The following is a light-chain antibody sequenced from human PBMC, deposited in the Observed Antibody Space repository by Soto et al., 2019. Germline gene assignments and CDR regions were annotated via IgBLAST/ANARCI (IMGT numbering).Light chain of an antibody. V-gene: IGKV3-15*01. Sequence: EIVMTQSPATLSVSPGERATLSCRASQSVSSNLAWYQQKPGQAPRLLMYGISTRATGIPARFSGSGSGTEFPLTISSLQSEDFAIYYCQQPNNWPLTFGGGTKVEIK. CDR3: QQPNNWPLT. J-gene: IGKJ4*01. CDR2: GIS. CDR1: QSVSSN.